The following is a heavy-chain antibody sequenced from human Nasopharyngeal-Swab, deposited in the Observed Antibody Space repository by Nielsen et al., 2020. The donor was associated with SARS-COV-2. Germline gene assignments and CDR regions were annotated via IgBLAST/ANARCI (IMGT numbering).Heavy chain of an antibody. J-gene: IGHJ4*02. V-gene: IGHV3-9*01. CDR3: AKEYGSGSYRPFFDS. CDR2: ITWNSGV. D-gene: IGHD3-10*01. CDR1: GFTYDDYA. Sequence: SLKISCVASGFTYDDYAMHWVRQAPGKGLEWASGITWNSGVAYTDSVKGRFTISRDNARNSLYLQMNSLRTEDTAFYYCAKEYGSGSYRPFFDSWGRGTLVTVSS.